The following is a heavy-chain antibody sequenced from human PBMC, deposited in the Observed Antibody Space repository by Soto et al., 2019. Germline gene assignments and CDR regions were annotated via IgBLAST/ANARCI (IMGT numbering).Heavy chain of an antibody. CDR3: ARDRSGYEPLHDY. V-gene: IGHV1-69*01. CDR1: GGTFSRHA. Sequence: QVQLVQSGAEVRKPGSSVKVSCKASGGTFSRHAISWVRQAPGQGLEWMGGIIPIFGTANHAQKFQGRVTIIADESTSTVYMELRSLRSDDTAVYYCARDRSGYEPLHDYWGQGTLVTVSS. D-gene: IGHD5-12*01. J-gene: IGHJ4*02. CDR2: IIPIFGTA.